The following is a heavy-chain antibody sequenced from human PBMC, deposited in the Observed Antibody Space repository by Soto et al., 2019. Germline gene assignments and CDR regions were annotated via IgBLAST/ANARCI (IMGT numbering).Heavy chain of an antibody. Sequence: ASVKVSCKASGYTFTSYYMHWVRQAPGQGLEWMGIINPSGGSTSYAQKFQGRVTMTRDTSTSTVYMELSSLRSEDTAVYYCARDFGLVQGTYYYYGMDVWGQGTTVTVS. D-gene: IGHD3-22*01. CDR3: ARDFGLVQGTYYYYGMDV. CDR2: INPSGGST. V-gene: IGHV1-46*03. CDR1: GYTFTSYY. J-gene: IGHJ6*02.